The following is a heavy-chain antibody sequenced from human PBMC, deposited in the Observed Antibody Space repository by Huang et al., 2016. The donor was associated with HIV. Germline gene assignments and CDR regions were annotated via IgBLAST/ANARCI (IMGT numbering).Heavy chain of an antibody. CDR2: IYYSGSS. V-gene: IGHV4-30-4*08. CDR1: CDSIRRGGYY. D-gene: IGHD3-3*01. J-gene: IGHJ4*02. CDR3: ARAPATHSVFFY. Sequence: QVQLQESGPGLVKPSQTLSLTCTVSCDSIRRGGYYLTWIRKSPSKCLEWFGYIYYSGSSSYNPSLKSRVSISIDAFKNRGSLKLKSVTVADTAVYYCARAPATHSVFFYWGQGTLVTVSA.